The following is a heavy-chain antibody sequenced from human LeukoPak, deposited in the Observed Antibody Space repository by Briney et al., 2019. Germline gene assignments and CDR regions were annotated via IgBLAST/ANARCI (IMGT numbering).Heavy chain of an antibody. CDR1: GFTFSNAW. CDR3: TPGQRL. J-gene: IGHJ4*02. CDR2: IKSKTDGGTT. V-gene: IGHV3-15*01. Sequence: GGSLRLSRVASGFTFSNAWMSGVRPAPGKGLEWVGRIKSKTDGGTTDYAAPVKGRLPISRDGSKNTLYLQMNSLKTEDTAVYYCTPGQRLWGQGPLVTVSS. D-gene: IGHD6-19*01.